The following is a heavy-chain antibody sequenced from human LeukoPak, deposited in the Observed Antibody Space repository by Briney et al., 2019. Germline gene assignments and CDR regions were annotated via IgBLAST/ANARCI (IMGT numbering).Heavy chain of an antibody. D-gene: IGHD1-26*01. J-gene: IGHJ4*02. CDR2: INTNTGNP. Sequence: GASVKVSCKASGYTFTSYAMNWARQAPGQGLEWMGWINTNTGNPTYAQGFTGRFVFSLDTSVSTAYLQISSLKAEDTAVYYCAREAVREGATDFDYWGQGTLVTVSS. V-gene: IGHV7-4-1*02. CDR3: AREAVREGATDFDY. CDR1: GYTFTSYA.